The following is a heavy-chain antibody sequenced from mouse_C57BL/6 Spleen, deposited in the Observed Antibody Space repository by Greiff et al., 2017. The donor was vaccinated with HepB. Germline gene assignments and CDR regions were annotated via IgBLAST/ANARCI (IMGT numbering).Heavy chain of an antibody. Sequence: QVQLKESGPELVKPGASVKISCKASGYAFSSSWMNWVKQRPGKGLEWIGRIFPGDGDTNYNGKFKGKATLTADKSSSTAYMQLSSMTSEDSAVYFCAESTGTGNAMDYWGQGTSVTVSS. V-gene: IGHV1-82*01. CDR1: GYAFSSSW. CDR2: IFPGDGDT. D-gene: IGHD4-1*02. CDR3: AESTGTGNAMDY. J-gene: IGHJ4*01.